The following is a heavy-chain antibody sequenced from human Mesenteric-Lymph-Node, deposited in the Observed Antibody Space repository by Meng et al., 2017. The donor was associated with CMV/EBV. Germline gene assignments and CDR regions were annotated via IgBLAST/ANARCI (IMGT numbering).Heavy chain of an antibody. D-gene: IGHD4-17*01. CDR1: GGSISSTSYY. Sequence: SETLSLTCTVSGGSISSTSYYWGWIRQPPGKGLEWIGSMYYSGSTYYNPSLKSRVTLSLDTSKNQFSLKLSSVTAADTAVYYCARDYGDYWGQGTLVTVSS. V-gene: IGHV4-39*07. J-gene: IGHJ4*02. CDR2: MYYSGST. CDR3: ARDYGDY.